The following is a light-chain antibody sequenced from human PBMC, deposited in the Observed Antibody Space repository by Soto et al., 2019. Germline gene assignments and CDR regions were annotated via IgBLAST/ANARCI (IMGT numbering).Light chain of an antibody. J-gene: IGLJ3*02. CDR2: EVT. Sequence: QSALTQPASVSGSPGQSITISCTGSSSDVGRYNYVSWYQQHPGKAPKLMIYEVTNRPSGVSYRFSGSKSGNTASLTISGLQAEDEGDYYCSSYASSNPPWVFGGGTKVTVL. CDR3: SSYASSNPPWV. CDR1: SSDVGRYNY. V-gene: IGLV2-14*01.